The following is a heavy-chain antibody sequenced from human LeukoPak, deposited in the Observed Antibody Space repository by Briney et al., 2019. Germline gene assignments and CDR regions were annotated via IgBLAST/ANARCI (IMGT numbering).Heavy chain of an antibody. Sequence: ASVKVSCKASGYTFSNYDINWVRQATGQGLEWMGWVNPKSGNAGYAQKFQGRVTMTRSTSISTAYMELSSLTSEDRAVYFCVRGVRYGSRGGYGLDVWGQGTTVTVSS. CDR2: VNPKSGNA. V-gene: IGHV1-8*01. CDR1: GYTFSNYD. J-gene: IGHJ6*02. D-gene: IGHD3-10*01. CDR3: VRGVRYGSRGGYGLDV.